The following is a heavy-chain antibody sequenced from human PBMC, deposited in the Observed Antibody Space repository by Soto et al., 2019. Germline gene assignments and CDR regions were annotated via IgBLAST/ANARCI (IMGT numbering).Heavy chain of an antibody. CDR3: ARDQSSGWTNGDY. Sequence: PGGSLRLSCAASGFTFSSYSMNWVRQAPGKGLEWVSYISSSSSTIYYADSVKGRFTISRDNAKNSLYLQMNSLRADDTAVYYCARDQSSGWTNGDYWGLGTLVTVSS. V-gene: IGHV3-48*04. J-gene: IGHJ4*02. CDR1: GFTFSSYS. D-gene: IGHD6-19*01. CDR2: ISSSSSTI.